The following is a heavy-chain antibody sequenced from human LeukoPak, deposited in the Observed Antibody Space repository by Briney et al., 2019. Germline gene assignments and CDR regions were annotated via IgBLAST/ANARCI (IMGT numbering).Heavy chain of an antibody. J-gene: IGHJ4*02. D-gene: IGHD5-12*01. Sequence: GGSLRPSCAASGFTFSSYSMNWVRQAPGKGLEWVSSISSRSSYIYYTDSVKGRFTISRDNAKNSLHLQMNSLRAEDTALYYCARGSTGGYSGYDATRKYFDYWGQGTLVTVSS. CDR1: GFTFSSYS. V-gene: IGHV3-21*01. CDR3: ARGSTGGYSGYDATRKYFDY. CDR2: ISSRSSYI.